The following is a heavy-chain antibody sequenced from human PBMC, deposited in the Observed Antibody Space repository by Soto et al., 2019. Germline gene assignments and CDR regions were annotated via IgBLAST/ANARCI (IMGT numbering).Heavy chain of an antibody. Sequence: ASVKVSCKASGYTFTSYGISWARQAPGQGLEWMGWISAYNGNTNYAQKLQGRVTMTTDTSTSTAYMELRSLRSDDTAVYYCARLGNVVVVAATPYYYYYGMDVWGQGTTVTVSS. CDR2: ISAYNGNT. J-gene: IGHJ6*02. CDR1: GYTFTSYG. V-gene: IGHV1-18*04. D-gene: IGHD2-15*01. CDR3: ARLGNVVVVAATPYYYYYGMDV.